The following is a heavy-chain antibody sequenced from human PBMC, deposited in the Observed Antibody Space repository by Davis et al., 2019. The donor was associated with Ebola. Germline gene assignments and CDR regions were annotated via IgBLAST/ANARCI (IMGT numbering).Heavy chain of an antibody. Sequence: SVKVSCKASGGTFSSYAISWVRQAPGQGLEWMGGIIPIFGTANYAQKFQGRVTITADESTSTAYMELSSLRSEDTAVYYCASPIWIGYNSDYGMDVWGQGTTVTVSS. CDR2: IIPIFGTA. J-gene: IGHJ6*02. CDR1: GGTFSSYA. V-gene: IGHV1-69*13. CDR3: ASPIWIGYNSDYGMDV. D-gene: IGHD5-24*01.